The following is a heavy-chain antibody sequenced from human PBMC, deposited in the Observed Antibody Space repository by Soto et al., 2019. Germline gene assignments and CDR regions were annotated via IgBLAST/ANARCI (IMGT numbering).Heavy chain of an antibody. CDR1: GGSISSGDYY. Sequence: SETLSLTCTVSGGSISSGDYYWSWIRQPPGKGLEWIGYIYYSGSTYYNPSLKSRVTISVDTSKNQFSLKLSSVTAADTAVYYCARGNCSGGSCYFDYWGQGTLVTSPQ. CDR2: IYYSGST. CDR3: ARGNCSGGSCYFDY. D-gene: IGHD2-15*01. V-gene: IGHV4-30-4*01. J-gene: IGHJ4*02.